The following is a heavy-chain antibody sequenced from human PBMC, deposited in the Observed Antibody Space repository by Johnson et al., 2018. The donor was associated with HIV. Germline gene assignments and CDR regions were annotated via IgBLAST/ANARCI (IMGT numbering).Heavy chain of an antibody. CDR2: TRKKVNSYTT. CDR3: ARGCGSRSGSPCYDPFDI. Sequence: VQLVESGGGVVQPGRSLRLSCAASGFTFSDHYMDWVRQAPGKGLEWVGRTRKKVNSYTTEYAASVKGRFTVSQDDSKNSVYLQMNSLTPEDTAVYYCARGCGSRSGSPCYDPFDIWGQGTMVTVSS. D-gene: IGHD1-26*01. V-gene: IGHV3-72*01. J-gene: IGHJ3*02. CDR1: GFTFSDHY.